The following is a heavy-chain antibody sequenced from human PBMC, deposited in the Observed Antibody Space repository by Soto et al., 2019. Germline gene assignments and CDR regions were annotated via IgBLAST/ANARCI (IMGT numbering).Heavy chain of an antibody. V-gene: IGHV1-18*01. CDR1: GYTFTSYG. CDR3: ARDSPPVDY. Sequence: VASVKVSCKTSGYTFTSYGISWVRQAPGQGLEWMGWISTYNANTNYAQKLQGRVTMTTDTSTSTAYMELRSLRSDDTAVYYCARDSPPVDYWGQGTLVTVSS. J-gene: IGHJ4*02. CDR2: ISTYNANT.